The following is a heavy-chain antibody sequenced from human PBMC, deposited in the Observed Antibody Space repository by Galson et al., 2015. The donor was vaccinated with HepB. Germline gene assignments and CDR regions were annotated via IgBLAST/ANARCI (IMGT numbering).Heavy chain of an antibody. D-gene: IGHD6-19*01. CDR3: AKVMQQWLVRAFDY. J-gene: IGHJ4*02. CDR2: ISSSSSYT. Sequence: SLRLSCAASGFTFSDYYMSWIRQAPGKGLEWVSYISSSSSYTNYADSVKGRFTISRDNSKNTLYLQMNSLRAEDTAVYYCAKVMQQWLVRAFDYWGQGTLVTVSS. V-gene: IGHV3-11*05. CDR1: GFTFSDYY.